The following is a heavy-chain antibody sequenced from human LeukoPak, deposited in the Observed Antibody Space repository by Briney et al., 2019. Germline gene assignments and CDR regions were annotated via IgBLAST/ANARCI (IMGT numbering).Heavy chain of an antibody. CDR3: ARDRGGDHCFDY. CDR2: FHYSGST. Sequence: PSETLPLTCTVSGGSISSYYWNWIRQPPGEGLEWIGYFHYSGSTNYNPSLKSRVTISVDTSKKQFSLQLSSVSAADTAVYYCARDRGGDHCFDYWGQGTLVTVSS. D-gene: IGHD2-21*02. V-gene: IGHV4-59*12. CDR1: GGSISSYY. J-gene: IGHJ4*02.